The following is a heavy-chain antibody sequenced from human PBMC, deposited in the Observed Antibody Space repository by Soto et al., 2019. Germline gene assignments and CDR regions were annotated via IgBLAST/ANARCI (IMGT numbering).Heavy chain of an antibody. V-gene: IGHV1-3*01. Sequence: GASVKVSCKASGYTFTSYAIHWVRQAPGQRLEWMGWINAGNGNTKYSQKFQGRVIITRDASAGTAYMELRSLRSEETAVYYCATPIVAFYWGQGTLVTVSS. CDR1: GYTFTSYA. D-gene: IGHD5-12*01. J-gene: IGHJ4*02. CDR3: ATPIVAFY. CDR2: INAGNGNT.